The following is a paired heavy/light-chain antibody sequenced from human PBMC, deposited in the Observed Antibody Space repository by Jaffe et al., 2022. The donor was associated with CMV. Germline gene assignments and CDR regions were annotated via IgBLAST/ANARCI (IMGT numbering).Light chain of an antibody. CDR2: LGS. Sequence: DIVMTQSPLSLPVTPGEPASISCRSSQSLLHSNGYNYLDWYLQKPGQSPQLLIYLGSNRASGVPDRFSGSGSGTDFTLKISRVEAEDVGVYYCMQALQTPPAFGPGTKVDIK. CDR3: MQALQTPPA. CDR1: QSLLHSNGYNY. J-gene: IGKJ3*01. V-gene: IGKV2-28*01.
Heavy chain of an antibody. CDR2: IWYDGSNK. CDR3: ARDGGLDIVATIQGSSVHYMDV. J-gene: IGHJ6*03. V-gene: IGHV3-33*08. D-gene: IGHD5-12*01. CDR1: GFTFSSYG. Sequence: QVQLVESGGGVVQPGRSLRLSCAASGFTFSSYGMHWVRQAPGKGLEWVAVIWYDGSNKYYADSVKGRFTISRDNSKNTLYLQMNSLRAEDTAVYYCARDGGLDIVATIQGSSVHYMDVWGKGTTVTVSS.